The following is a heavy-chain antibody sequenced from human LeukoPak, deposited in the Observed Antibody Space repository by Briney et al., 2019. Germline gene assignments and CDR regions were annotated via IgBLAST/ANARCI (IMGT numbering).Heavy chain of an antibody. D-gene: IGHD6-13*01. J-gene: IGHJ4*02. CDR2: INAGNGNT. Sequence: ASVKVSCKASGYTFTSYAMHWVRQAPGQRLEWMGWINAGNGNTKYSQKFQGRVTITRDTSASTAYMELSSLRSEDTAVYYCARQRLRPGIAAAGPYFDYWGQGTLVTVSS. CDR1: GYTFTSYA. V-gene: IGHV1-3*01. CDR3: ARQRLRPGIAAAGPYFDY.